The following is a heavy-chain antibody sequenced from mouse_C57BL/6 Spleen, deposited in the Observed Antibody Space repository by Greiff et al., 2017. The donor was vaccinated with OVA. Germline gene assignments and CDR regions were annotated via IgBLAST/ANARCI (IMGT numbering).Heavy chain of an antibody. D-gene: IGHD2-2*01. Sequence: VQLQQPGAELVRPGSSVKLSCKASGYTFTSYWMHWVKQRPIQGLEWIGNIDPSDSETHYNQKFKDKATLTVDKSSSTAYMQLRSLTSVDSSVYYCSRSGVWLSSMDYWGQGPSVTVSS. CDR3: SRSGVWLSSMDY. CDR2: IDPSDSET. J-gene: IGHJ4*01. CDR1: GYTFTSYW. V-gene: IGHV1-52*01.